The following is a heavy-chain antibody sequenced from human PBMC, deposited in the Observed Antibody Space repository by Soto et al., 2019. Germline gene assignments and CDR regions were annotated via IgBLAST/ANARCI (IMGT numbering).Heavy chain of an antibody. J-gene: IGHJ4*02. CDR3: AREGSSGYYS. V-gene: IGHV4-30-4*01. D-gene: IGHD3-22*01. CDR1: GGSISRGDYY. Sequence: LCLTCTVSGGSISRGDYYWSWIRQPPGKGLEWIGYIYYSGSTYYNPSLKSRVTISVDTSKNQFSLKLSSVTAADTAVHYCAREGSSGYYSWGQGTMVTVSS. CDR2: IYYSGST.